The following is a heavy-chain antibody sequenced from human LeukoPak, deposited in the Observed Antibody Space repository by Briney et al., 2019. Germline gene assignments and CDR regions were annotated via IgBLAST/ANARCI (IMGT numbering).Heavy chain of an antibody. J-gene: IGHJ4*02. V-gene: IGHV5-51*01. CDR1: GYSFTSYW. D-gene: IGHD3-22*01. CDR2: IYPGDSDT. CDR3: ARNYYETTGYYIDY. Sequence: GEPLKISCKVSGYSFTSYWIGWVRKMHGKGLEWMGIIYPGDSDTRYSPSFQGHVTISADKSISTAFLQWSSLKASDTAMYYCARNYYETTGYYIDYWGQGTLVTVSS.